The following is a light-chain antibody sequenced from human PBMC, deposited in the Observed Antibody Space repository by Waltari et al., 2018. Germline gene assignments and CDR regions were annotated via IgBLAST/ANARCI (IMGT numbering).Light chain of an antibody. V-gene: IGLV2-14*01. CDR3: SSYTTSRTYV. CDR2: EVT. Sequence: QSALTQPASVSGSPGQSITISCTGPNRDVGRYNFFSWYQQHPGEAPKLMIFEVTNRPSGVSNRFSGSKSGNTASLIISGFQGEDEADYYCSSYTTSRTYVFGTGTKVTVL. CDR1: NRDVGRYNF. J-gene: IGLJ1*01.